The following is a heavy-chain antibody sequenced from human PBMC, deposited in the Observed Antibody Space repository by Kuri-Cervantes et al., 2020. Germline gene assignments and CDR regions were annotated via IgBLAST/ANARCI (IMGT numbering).Heavy chain of an antibody. CDR2: IYWDDDK. D-gene: IGHD3-16*01. CDR1: GFSLRTSGVG. Sequence: SGPTLVKPTQTLTLTCTFSGFSLRTSGVGVGWIRQPPGKALEWLALIYWDDDKRYSPSLKSRLTITKDTSKNQVVLTMTNMDPVDTATYYCAHRSNDYIWGSYAYTDVWGQGTTVTVSS. V-gene: IGHV2-5*02. J-gene: IGHJ6*03. CDR3: AHRSNDYIWGSYAYTDV.